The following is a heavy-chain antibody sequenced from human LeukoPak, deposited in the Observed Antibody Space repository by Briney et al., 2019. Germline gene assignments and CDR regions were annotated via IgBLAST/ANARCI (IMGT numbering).Heavy chain of an antibody. J-gene: IGHJ3*02. Sequence: GGSLRLSCAASGFIFDNYGMNWVRQAPGKGLEWVSGINWNGGSTAYADSVKGRFTIYRDNAKNSLFLQMNSLRAEDTALYYCASRTWGISTFDIWGQGTMVTVSS. D-gene: IGHD7-27*01. CDR2: INWNGGST. CDR3: ASRTWGISTFDI. CDR1: GFIFDNYG. V-gene: IGHV3-20*04.